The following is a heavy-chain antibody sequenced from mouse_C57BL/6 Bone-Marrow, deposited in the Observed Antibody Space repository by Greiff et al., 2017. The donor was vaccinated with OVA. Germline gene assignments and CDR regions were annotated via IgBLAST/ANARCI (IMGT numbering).Heavy chain of an antibody. V-gene: IGHV1-55*01. CDR3: ARGGYYYGSSYGENWYFDV. D-gene: IGHD1-1*01. Sequence: QVQLQQSGAELVKPGASVKMSCKASGYTFTSYWITWVKQRPGQGLEWIGDIYPGSGSTNYNEKFKSKATLTVDTSSSTAYMQLSSLTSEDSAVYYCARGGYYYGSSYGENWYFDVWGTGTTVTVSS. CDR1: GYTFTSYW. J-gene: IGHJ1*03. CDR2: IYPGSGST.